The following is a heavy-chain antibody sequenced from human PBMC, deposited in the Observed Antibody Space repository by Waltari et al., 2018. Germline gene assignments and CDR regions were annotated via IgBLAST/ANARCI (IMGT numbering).Heavy chain of an antibody. CDR1: GFTFISYA. J-gene: IGHJ4*02. CDR3: AGSYYYDSSGYYPPFDY. D-gene: IGHD3-22*01. Sequence: EVQLVESGGGLVQPGGSLRLSCAASGFTFISYAMSWVRTAPGKGLEWVSAISGSGGSTYYADSVKGRFTISRDNSKNTLYLQMNSLRAEDTAVYYCAGSYYYDSSGYYPPFDYWGQGTLVTVSS. CDR2: ISGSGGST. V-gene: IGHV3-23*04.